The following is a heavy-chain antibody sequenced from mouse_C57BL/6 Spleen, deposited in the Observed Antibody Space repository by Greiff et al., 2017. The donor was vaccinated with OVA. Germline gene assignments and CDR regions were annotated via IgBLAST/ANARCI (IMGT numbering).Heavy chain of an antibody. CDR1: GYTFTDYN. CDR3: ARRSMVTTWPGAMDY. Sequence: EVQLQQSGPELVKPGASVKMSCKASGYTFTDYNMHWVKQSHGKSLEWIGYINPNNGGTSYNQKFKGKATLTVNKSSSTAYMELRSLPSEDSAVYYCARRSMVTTWPGAMDYWGQGTSGTVSS. D-gene: IGHD2-2*01. CDR2: INPNNGGT. J-gene: IGHJ4*01. V-gene: IGHV1-22*01.